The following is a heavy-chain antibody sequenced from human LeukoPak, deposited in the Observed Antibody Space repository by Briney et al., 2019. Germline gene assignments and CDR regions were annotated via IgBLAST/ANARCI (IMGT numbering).Heavy chain of an antibody. V-gene: IGHV6-1*01. CDR1: GDSVSSNTAV. J-gene: IGHJ4*02. CDR2: TYYRSKWYN. CDR3: ARDRIGEGSSGWPNFDY. D-gene: IGHD6-19*01. Sequence: SQTLSLTCAVSGDSVSSNTAVWNWIRQSPSRGLEWLGRTYYRSKWYNDYAVSVKSRITINPDTSKNQFSLQLNSVTPEDTAVYYCARDRIGEGSSGWPNFDYWGQGTLVTVSS.